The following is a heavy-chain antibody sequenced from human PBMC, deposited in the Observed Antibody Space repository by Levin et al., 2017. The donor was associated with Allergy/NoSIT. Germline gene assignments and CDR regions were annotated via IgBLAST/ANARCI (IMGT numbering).Heavy chain of an antibody. CDR2: IYYSGST. V-gene: IGHV4-31*03. J-gene: IGHJ5*02. D-gene: IGHD6-19*01. CDR3: ATSSGRSFDP. CDR1: GGSISSGGYY. Sequence: SETLSLTCTVSGGSISSGGYYWSWIRQHPGKGLEWIGYIYYSGSTYYNPSLKSRVTISVDTSKNQFSLKLSSVTAADTAVYYCATSSGRSFDPWGQGTLVTVSS.